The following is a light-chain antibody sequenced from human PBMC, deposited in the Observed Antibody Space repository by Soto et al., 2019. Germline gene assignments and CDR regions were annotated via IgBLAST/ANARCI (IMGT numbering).Light chain of an antibody. Sequence: EIVLPQSPGTLSLSPGERATLSCRASQSVANNYLAWYQQKPGQAPRFLIYDASSRATGIPDRFSGSGSGTDFTLTISRLEPEDFAVYYCEQYGSTPLTFGGGTKVEIK. CDR1: QSVANNY. CDR3: EQYGSTPLT. V-gene: IGKV3-20*01. CDR2: DAS. J-gene: IGKJ4*01.